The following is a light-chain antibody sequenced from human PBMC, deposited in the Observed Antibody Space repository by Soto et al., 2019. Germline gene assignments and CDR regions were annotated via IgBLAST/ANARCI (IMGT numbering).Light chain of an antibody. CDR1: QSVNTY. J-gene: IGKJ1*01. V-gene: IGKV1-39*01. Sequence: DIQITQSPASLSSCVVDIVTITCRASQSVNTYLHWYQQKAGQAPKLLIYAASNLQSGVPSRSSGRGSGTDFTLTVESLQPEDFATYYCQQGYSNPWTFGQGTKVDIK. CDR2: AAS. CDR3: QQGYSNPWT.